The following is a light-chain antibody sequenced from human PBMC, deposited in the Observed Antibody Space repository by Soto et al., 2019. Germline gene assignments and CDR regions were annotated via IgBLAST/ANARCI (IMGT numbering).Light chain of an antibody. CDR1: SSNIGAGYN. J-gene: IGLJ2*01. CDR2: GNS. Sequence: QLVLTQPPSVSGAPGQRVTISCTGSSSNIGAGYNVHWYQQLPGTAPKLLIYGNSNRPSGVPDRFSGSKSGTSASLAITGLHAEDEADYYCQSYDSSLSGFVLFGGGTKLTVL. V-gene: IGLV1-40*01. CDR3: QSYDSSLSGFVL.